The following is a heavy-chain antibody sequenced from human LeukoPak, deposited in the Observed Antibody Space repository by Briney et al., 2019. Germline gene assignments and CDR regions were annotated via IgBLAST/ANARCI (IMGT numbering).Heavy chain of an antibody. CDR2: ISYDGSNK. D-gene: IGHD6-13*01. V-gene: IGHV3-30*18. Sequence: GRSLRLSCAASGFTFSSYGMHWVRQAPGKGLEWVAVISYDGSNKYYADSVKGRFTISRDNSKNTLYLQMNSLRAEDTAVYYCAKGGSSSWYVEYYFDYWGQGTLVTVSS. CDR1: GFTFSSYG. J-gene: IGHJ4*02. CDR3: AKGGSSSWYVEYYFDY.